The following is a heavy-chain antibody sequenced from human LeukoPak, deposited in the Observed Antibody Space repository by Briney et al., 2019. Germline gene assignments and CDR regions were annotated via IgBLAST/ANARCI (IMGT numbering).Heavy chain of an antibody. J-gene: IGHJ6*03. CDR2: VYYSGST. CDR1: GGSIRRYY. Sequence: SDTLSLTCTVSGGSIRRYYWSWIRQPPVRGLEWMGFVYYSGSTKYNPSLKSRVTISVDTSKNQFSLKLSSVTAADAAIYYCARTGITGPTNYYYYYMDVWGKGTTVTVSS. CDR3: ARTGITGPTNYYYYYMDV. D-gene: IGHD1-7*01. V-gene: IGHV4-59*08.